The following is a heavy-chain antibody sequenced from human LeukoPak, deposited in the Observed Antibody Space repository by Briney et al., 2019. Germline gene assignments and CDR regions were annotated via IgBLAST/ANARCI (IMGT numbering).Heavy chain of an antibody. CDR2: IYWDDDK. D-gene: IGHD1-1*01. Sequence: PGPTLVKPTQTLTLTCTFSGFSLSTSGVGVGWIRQPPGKALEWLALIYWDDDKRYSPSLKSRLTITKDTSKNQVVLTMTNMDPVDTATYYCPHHPSFQLELYAPYYYYYMDVWGKGTTVTVSS. J-gene: IGHJ6*03. V-gene: IGHV2-5*02. CDR1: GFSLSTSGVG. CDR3: PHHPSFQLELYAPYYYYYMDV.